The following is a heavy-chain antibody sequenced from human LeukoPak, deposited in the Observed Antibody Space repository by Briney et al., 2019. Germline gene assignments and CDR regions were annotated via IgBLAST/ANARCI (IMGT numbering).Heavy chain of an antibody. CDR1: GATFSSFA. J-gene: IGHJ5*02. CDR3: ARGPSGSTHP. Sequence: GASVKVSCKASGATFSSFAISWVRQAPGQGLEWMGWISAYNGNTNYAQKLQGRVTMTTDTSTSTAYMELRSLRSDDTAVYYCARGPSGSTHPWGQGTLVTVSS. V-gene: IGHV1-18*01. CDR2: ISAYNGNT. D-gene: IGHD3-10*01.